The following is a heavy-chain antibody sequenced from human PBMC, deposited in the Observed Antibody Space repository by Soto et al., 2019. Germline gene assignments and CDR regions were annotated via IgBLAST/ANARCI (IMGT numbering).Heavy chain of an antibody. CDR3: PKDLSTLGRNCLDS. D-gene: IGHD2-2*01. J-gene: IGHJ4*02. Sequence: QVQLVESGGGVVQHGRSLRLSCAGSGFKFSSYGMHWVRQAPGKGLEGVAVTSYDGGDTHYAHSVKGRFTISRDNSKNTLYLQMDSLRADDTAVYYCPKDLSTLGRNCLDSWGQGTLVTVSS. V-gene: IGHV3-30*18. CDR2: TSYDGGDT. CDR1: GFKFSSYG.